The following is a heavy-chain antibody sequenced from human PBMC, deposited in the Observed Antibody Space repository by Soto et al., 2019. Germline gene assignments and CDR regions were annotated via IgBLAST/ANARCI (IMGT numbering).Heavy chain of an antibody. D-gene: IGHD1-1*01. Sequence: SETLSLTCTVSGGSISSYYWSWIRQPPGKGLEWIGYTYYSGSTNYNPSLKSRVTISADTSKNQFSLKLSSVTAADTAVYYCARERRTTGSERRGRNYYHMDVWGKGTTVTVSS. CDR2: TYYSGST. J-gene: IGHJ6*03. V-gene: IGHV4-59*01. CDR3: ARERRTTGSERRGRNYYHMDV. CDR1: GGSISSYY.